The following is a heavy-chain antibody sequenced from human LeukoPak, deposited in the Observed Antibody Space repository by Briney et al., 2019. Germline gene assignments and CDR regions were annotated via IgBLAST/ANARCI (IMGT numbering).Heavy chain of an antibody. CDR3: ARGPPHSGYDLDY. CDR2: IIPIFGTA. D-gene: IGHD5-12*01. V-gene: IGHV1-69*13. J-gene: IGHJ4*02. Sequence: GASVKVSCKATGYTFTSYGISWVRQAPGQGLEWMGGIIPIFGTANYAQKFQGRVTITADESTSTAYMELSSLRSEDTAVYYCARGPPHSGYDLDYWGQGTLVTVSS. CDR1: GYTFTSYG.